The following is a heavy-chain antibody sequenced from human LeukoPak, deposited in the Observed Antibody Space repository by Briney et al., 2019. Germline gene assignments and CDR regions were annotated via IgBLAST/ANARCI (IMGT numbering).Heavy chain of an antibody. D-gene: IGHD3-9*01. CDR2: IYYDGGNK. CDR1: GFTLSSYG. CDR3: ARDILTGYSFDY. J-gene: IGHJ4*02. Sequence: PGGSLRLSCAASGFTLSSYGMHWVRQAPGKGLDWVAVIYYDGGNKYYADSVKGRFTISRDNSKNTLYLQMNSLRAEDTAVYYCARDILTGYSFDYWGQGTLVTVSS. V-gene: IGHV3-33*01.